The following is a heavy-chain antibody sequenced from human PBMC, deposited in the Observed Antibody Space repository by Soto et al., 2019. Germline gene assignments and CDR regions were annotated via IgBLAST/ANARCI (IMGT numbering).Heavy chain of an antibody. V-gene: IGHV3-49*04. CDR1: GFTFGDYV. D-gene: IGHD3-22*01. Sequence: GGSLRLSCTASGFTFGDYVMSWVRQAPGKGLEWVGFIRSKAYGGTTEYAASVKGRFTISRDDSKSIAYLQMNSLKTEDTAVYYCTSPRLPYYYDSSGYYPDAFDIWGQGTMVTVSS. CDR2: IRSKAYGGTT. J-gene: IGHJ3*02. CDR3: TSPRLPYYYDSSGYYPDAFDI.